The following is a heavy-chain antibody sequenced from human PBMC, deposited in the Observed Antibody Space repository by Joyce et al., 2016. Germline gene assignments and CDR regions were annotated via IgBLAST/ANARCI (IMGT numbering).Heavy chain of an antibody. D-gene: IGHD5-18*01. CDR2: TSYDGRNE. Sequence: QVQLVESGGGVVQPGRSLRLSCAASGFTFRVYGMYWVRQAPGKGLGWVAVTSYDGRNEYYADSVKGRFTISRDNSKNTLYLQMNSLRAEDTAVYYCAKSTMDTAMALEYWGQGTLVTVSS. J-gene: IGHJ4*02. CDR3: AKSTMDTAMALEY. CDR1: GFTFRVYG. V-gene: IGHV3-30*18.